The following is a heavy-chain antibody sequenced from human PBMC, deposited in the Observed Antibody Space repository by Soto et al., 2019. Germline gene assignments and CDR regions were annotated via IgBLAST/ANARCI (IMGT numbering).Heavy chain of an antibody. J-gene: IGHJ4*02. D-gene: IGHD7-27*01. CDR3: AKGPRNWGVDY. Sequence: ASVKVSCKASTYTFTNYDINWFRQATGQGLERMGWMNPTNGNTGYAQNFQGRVTMTRSTSITTAYMELSSLRSEDTAVYYCAKGPRNWGVDYWGQGTLVTVSS. CDR1: TYTFTNYD. CDR2: MNPTNGNT. V-gene: IGHV1-8*01.